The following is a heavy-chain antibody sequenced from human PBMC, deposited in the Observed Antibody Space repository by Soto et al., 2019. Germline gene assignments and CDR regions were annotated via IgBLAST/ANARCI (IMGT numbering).Heavy chain of an antibody. V-gene: IGHV1-8*01. Sequence: QVPLVQSGAEVKKPGASVKVSCQASGYTFSNYDINWVRQATGQGLEWMGWMNPNSGNTGYAQKFQGRVSMTWNKSISTAYMELNSLSSDDMSVYYCGRGRMEDYWGQGTLVTVSS. D-gene: IGHD1-1*01. CDR1: GYTFSNYD. CDR2: MNPNSGNT. CDR3: GRGRMEDY. J-gene: IGHJ4*02.